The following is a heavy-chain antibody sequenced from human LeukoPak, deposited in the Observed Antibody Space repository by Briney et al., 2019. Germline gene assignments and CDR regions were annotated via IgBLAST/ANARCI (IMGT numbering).Heavy chain of an antibody. CDR3: ARDPYGDYVIDY. D-gene: IGHD4-17*01. CDR2: INPNSGGT. CDR1: GYTFTGYY. Sequence: ASAKVSCKASGYTFTGYYMHWVRQAPGQGLEWMGWINPNSGGTNYAQKFQGRVTMTRDTSISTAYMELSRLRSDDTAVYYCARDPYGDYVIDYWGQGTLVTVSS. V-gene: IGHV1-2*02. J-gene: IGHJ4*02.